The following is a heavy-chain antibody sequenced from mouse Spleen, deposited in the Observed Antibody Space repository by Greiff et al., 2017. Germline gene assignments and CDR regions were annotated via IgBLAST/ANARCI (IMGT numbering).Heavy chain of an antibody. Sequence: EVKLMESGGGLVQPGGSLRLSCATSGFTFTDYYMSWVRQPPGKALEWLGFIRNKANGYTTEYSASVKGRFTISRDNSQSILYLQMNTLRAEDSATYYCASFSSGYFDYWGQGTTLTVSS. J-gene: IGHJ2*01. V-gene: IGHV7-3*02. D-gene: IGHD3-1*01. CDR2: IRNKANGYTT. CDR1: GFTFTDYY. CDR3: ASFSSGYFDY.